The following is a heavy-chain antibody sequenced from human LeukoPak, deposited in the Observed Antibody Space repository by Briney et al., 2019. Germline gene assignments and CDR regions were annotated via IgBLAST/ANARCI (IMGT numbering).Heavy chain of an antibody. J-gene: IGHJ4*02. CDR3: ARESNSYGYGLDY. D-gene: IGHD5-18*01. CDR1: GGSISSGSYY. CDR2: IYTSGST. Sequence: PSETLPLTCTVSGGSISSGSYYWSWIRQPAGKGLEWIGRIYTSGSTNYNPSLKSRVTISVDTSKNQFSLKLSSVTAADTAVYYCARESNSYGYGLDYWGQGTLVTVSS. V-gene: IGHV4-61*02.